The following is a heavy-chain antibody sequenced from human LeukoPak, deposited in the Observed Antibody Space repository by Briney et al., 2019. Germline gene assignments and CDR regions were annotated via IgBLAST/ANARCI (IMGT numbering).Heavy chain of an antibody. CDR3: ARDLYSSGWYTARGDY. V-gene: IGHV3-23*01. CDR2: ISNSGGGT. J-gene: IGHJ4*02. Sequence: GGSLRLSCAASGFTFSSSAMSWVRQSPGKGLDWVSAISNSGGGTYYADSVKGRFTISRDNSKNTLYLQMNSLRAEDTAVYYCARDLYSSGWYTARGDYWGQGTLVTVSS. D-gene: IGHD6-19*01. CDR1: GFTFSSSA.